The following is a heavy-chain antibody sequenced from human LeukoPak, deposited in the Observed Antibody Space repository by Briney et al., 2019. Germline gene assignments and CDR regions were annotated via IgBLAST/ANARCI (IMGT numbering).Heavy chain of an antibody. CDR1: GGSVSSGSYY. CDR3: ARAVLRYFDWLHPNWFDP. V-gene: IGHV4-61*01. D-gene: IGHD3-9*01. CDR2: IYYSGST. Sequence: SETLSLTCTVSGGSVSSGSYYWSWIRQPPGKGLEWIGYIYYSGSTNYNPSLKSRVTISVDTSKNQFSLKLSSVTAADTAVYYCARAVLRYFDWLHPNWFDPWGQGTLVTVSS. J-gene: IGHJ5*02.